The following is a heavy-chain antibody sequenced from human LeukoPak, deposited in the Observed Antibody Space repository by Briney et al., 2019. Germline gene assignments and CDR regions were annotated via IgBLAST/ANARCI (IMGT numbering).Heavy chain of an antibody. D-gene: IGHD4-17*01. J-gene: IGHJ4*02. V-gene: IGHV3-23*01. CDR1: GFTFSYYS. CDR3: ARVDYGDSTPDY. Sequence: GGSLRLSCVASGFTFSYYSMNWVRQAPGKGLEWVSAISGSGGSTYYADSVKGRFTISRDNSKNTLYLQMNSLRAEDTAVYYCARVDYGDSTPDYWGQGTLVTVSS. CDR2: ISGSGGST.